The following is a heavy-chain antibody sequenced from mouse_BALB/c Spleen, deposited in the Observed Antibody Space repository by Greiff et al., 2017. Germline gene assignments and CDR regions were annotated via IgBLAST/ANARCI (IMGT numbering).Heavy chain of an antibody. J-gene: IGHJ3*01. CDR3: ARNSGYGNSAWFAY. V-gene: IGHV2-2*02. CDR1: GFSLTSYG. D-gene: IGHD2-10*02. Sequence: QVQLRQSGPGLVQPSQSLSITCPVSGFSLTSYGVHWVRQSPGKGREWLGVIWSGGSTDYNAAFISRLSISKDNSKSQVFFKMNSLQANDTAIYYCARNSGYGNSAWFAYWGQGTLVTVSA. CDR2: IWSGGST.